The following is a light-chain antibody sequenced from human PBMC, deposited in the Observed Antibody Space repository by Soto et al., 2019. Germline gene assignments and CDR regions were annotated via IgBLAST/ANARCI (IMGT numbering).Light chain of an antibody. CDR2: NTN. CDR3: MVYMGSGLCV. CDR1: SGSVSTSYY. V-gene: IGLV8-61*01. Sequence: QTVVTQEPSFSVSPGRTVTLTCGLSSGSVSTSYYPSWYQQTPGQAPRTLIYNTNTRSSGVPARFSGSILGNKAALTITGAQADVESDYCRMVYMGSGLCVFGGGTKLTVL. J-gene: IGLJ3*02.